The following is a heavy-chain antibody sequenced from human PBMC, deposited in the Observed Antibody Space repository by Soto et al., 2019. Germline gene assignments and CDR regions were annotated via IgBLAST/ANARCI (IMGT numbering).Heavy chain of an antibody. V-gene: IGHV4-31*03. D-gene: IGHD3-9*01. J-gene: IGHJ4*02. Sequence: SETLSLTCTVSGGSISSGGYYWSWIRQHPGKGLEWIGYIYYSGSTYYNPSLKSRVTISVDTSKNQFSLKLSSVTAADTAVYYCARLPAVDWYYFDYWGQGTLVTV. CDR2: IYYSGST. CDR3: ARLPAVDWYYFDY. CDR1: GGSISSGGYY.